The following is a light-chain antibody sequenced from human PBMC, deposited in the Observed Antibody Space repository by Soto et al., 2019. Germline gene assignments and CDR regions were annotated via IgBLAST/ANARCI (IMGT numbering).Light chain of an antibody. V-gene: IGKV3-20*01. CDR3: QQYGASPFT. CDR1: RHVYINA. CDR2: GAS. J-gene: IGKJ3*01. Sequence: VVLTQSPATLSLSPGERATLSCRASRHVYINASAWYQQKPGRTPTLLIFGASTRATDIPDRFSGTGSGTDFSLTINGVEPEDSAVYYCQQYGASPFTFGPGTRVEI.